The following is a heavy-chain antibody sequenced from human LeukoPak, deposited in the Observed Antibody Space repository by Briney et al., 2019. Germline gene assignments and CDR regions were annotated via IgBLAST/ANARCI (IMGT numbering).Heavy chain of an antibody. CDR3: ARGRHRFGDLDY. CDR2: MNPNSGNT. Sequence: ASVKVSCKASGYTFTSYDINWVRQATGQGLGWMGWMNPNSGNTGYAQKFQGRVTTTRNTSISTAYMELSSLRSEDTAVYYCARGRHRFGDLDYWGQGTLVTVSS. CDR1: GYTFTSYD. J-gene: IGHJ4*02. V-gene: IGHV1-8*03. D-gene: IGHD3-10*01.